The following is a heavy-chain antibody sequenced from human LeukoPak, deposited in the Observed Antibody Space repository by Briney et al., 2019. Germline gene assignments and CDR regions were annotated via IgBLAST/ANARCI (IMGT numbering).Heavy chain of an antibody. CDR2: INQDGSEE. V-gene: IGHV3-7*01. J-gene: IGHJ4*02. CDR3: VRDGGVSGYDLLDY. CDR1: GFTFSNYW. D-gene: IGHD5-12*01. Sequence: GGSLGLSCAASGFTFSNYWMTWVRQAPGKGLEWVAHINQDGSEEHYMDSAKARFTISRDNAKNSLSLQMNSLRAEDTAVYYCVRDGGVSGYDLLDYWGQGTLVTVSS.